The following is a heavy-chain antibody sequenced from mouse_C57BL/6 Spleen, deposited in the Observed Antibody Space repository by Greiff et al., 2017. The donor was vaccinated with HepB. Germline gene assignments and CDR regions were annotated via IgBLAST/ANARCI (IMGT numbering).Heavy chain of an antibody. J-gene: IGHJ4*01. V-gene: IGHV1-9*01. D-gene: IGHD1-1*01. CDR1: GYTFTGYW. CDR2: ILPGSGST. Sequence: VQLQQSGAELMKPGASVKLSCKATGYTFTGYWIEWVKQRPGHGLEWIGEILPGSGSTNYNEKFKGKATFTADTSSNTAYMQLRSLTTEDSAIYYCARWDYGSSYGTYYAMDYWGQGTSVTVSS. CDR3: ARWDYGSSYGTYYAMDY.